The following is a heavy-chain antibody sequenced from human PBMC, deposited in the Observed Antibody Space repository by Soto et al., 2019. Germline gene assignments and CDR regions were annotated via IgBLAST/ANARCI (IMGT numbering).Heavy chain of an antibody. Sequence: SETLSLTCTVSGGSISSGGYYWSWIRQHPGKGLEWIGYIYYSGSTYYNPSLKSRVTISVDTSKNQFSLKLNSVTAADTAVYYCARAPRGAIFGVALEDYWGQGTLVTVSS. CDR2: IYYSGST. V-gene: IGHV4-31*02. D-gene: IGHD3-3*01. CDR3: ARAPRGAIFGVALEDY. J-gene: IGHJ4*02. CDR1: GGSISSGGYY.